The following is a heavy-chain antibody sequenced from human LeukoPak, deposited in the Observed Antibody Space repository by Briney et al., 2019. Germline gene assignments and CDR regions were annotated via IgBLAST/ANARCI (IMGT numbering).Heavy chain of an antibody. CDR1: GFTFTGTA. D-gene: IGHD6-19*01. Sequence: PGGSLSFSFAAPGFTFTGTAMSWSGKAPGKGLEWSPLISHDGMNAYYADSVKGRFTISRDNSKKTVSLEMSSLTAADTGVYYCAKDGAQYSSGPECDPRGQGALVTVSP. V-gene: IGHV3-23*01. CDR2: ISHDGMNA. CDR3: AKDGAQYSSGPECDP. J-gene: IGHJ5*02.